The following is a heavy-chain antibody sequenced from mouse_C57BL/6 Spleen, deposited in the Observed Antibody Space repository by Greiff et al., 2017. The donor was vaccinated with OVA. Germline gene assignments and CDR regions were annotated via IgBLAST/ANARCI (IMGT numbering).Heavy chain of an antibody. V-gene: IGHV1-15*01. Sequence: QVQLQQSGAELVRPGASVTLSCKASGYTFTDYEMHWVKQTPVHGLEWIGAIDPETGGTAYNQKFKGKAILTADKSSSTAYMERRSLTSEDSAVYYCTSSLYDGYYKWYFDVWGTGTTVTVSS. CDR3: TSSLYDGYYKWYFDV. CDR1: GYTFTDYE. CDR2: IDPETGGT. D-gene: IGHD2-3*01. J-gene: IGHJ1*03.